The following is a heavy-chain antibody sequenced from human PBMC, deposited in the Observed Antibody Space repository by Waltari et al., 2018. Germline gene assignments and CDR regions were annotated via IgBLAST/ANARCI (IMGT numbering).Heavy chain of an antibody. Sequence: QVQLVQSGSEWKKPGASVKVSCKAYGYSFTNYAINWVRQAPGQGLELMGWINTNKANTTYTQGVTRRFCCSLDTSVSTAYLQINDLKAEDTAIYYCAREVVPAAKIVVNWFDPWGQGTQVTVSS. V-gene: IGHV7-4-1*02. CDR3: AREVVPAAKIVVNWFDP. D-gene: IGHD2-2*01. CDR2: INTNKANT. J-gene: IGHJ5*02. CDR1: GYSFTNYA.